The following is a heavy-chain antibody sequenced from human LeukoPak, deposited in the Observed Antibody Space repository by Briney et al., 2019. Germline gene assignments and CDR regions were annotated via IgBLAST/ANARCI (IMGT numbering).Heavy chain of an antibody. J-gene: IGHJ6*03. D-gene: IGHD3-10*01. CDR2: INPSGGST. CDR3: ARTMVRGIRDYYMDV. Sequence: ASVRVSCKASGYTFTGYYMHWVRQAPGQGLEWMGIINPSGGSTSYAQKFQGRVTMTRDMSTSTVYMELSSLRSEDTAVYYCARTMVRGIRDYYMDVWGKGTTVTVSS. V-gene: IGHV1-46*01. CDR1: GYTFTGYY.